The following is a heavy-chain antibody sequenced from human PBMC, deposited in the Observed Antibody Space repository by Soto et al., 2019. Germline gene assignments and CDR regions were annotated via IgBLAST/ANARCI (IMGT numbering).Heavy chain of an antibody. Sequence: QITLKESGPTLVRPTQTLTLTCAFSGFSLSTSGVGVGWIRQPPGKALEWLAVIYWDDSKHYSPSLRSRLTITKDTSNNQVVLTMTNMDPTDPGTYYCAHKGPEDWPLDYWGQGTLVTVSS. V-gene: IGHV2-5*02. D-gene: IGHD3-9*01. CDR3: AHKGPEDWPLDY. CDR1: GFSLSTSGVG. J-gene: IGHJ4*02. CDR2: IYWDDSK.